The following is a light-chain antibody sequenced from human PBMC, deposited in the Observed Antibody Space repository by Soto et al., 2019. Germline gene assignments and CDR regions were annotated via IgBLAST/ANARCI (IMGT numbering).Light chain of an antibody. CDR3: KSYTSSSTLGV. J-gene: IGLJ1*01. V-gene: IGLV2-14*01. CDR1: SSDVGAYDY. Sequence: QSVLTQPASVSGSPGQSITISCTGTSSDVGAYDYVSWYQQHPGKAPKLMIYEVSNRPSGVSNRFSGSKSGNTASLTISGLQAEDEADYYCKSYTSSSTLGVFGTGTKLTVL. CDR2: EVS.